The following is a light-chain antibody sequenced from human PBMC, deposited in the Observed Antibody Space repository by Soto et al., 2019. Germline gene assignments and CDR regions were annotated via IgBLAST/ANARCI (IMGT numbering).Light chain of an antibody. Sequence: EIVMSQSPATLSVSPGERATLSCRASQSISSKLAWYQQKPGQAPRLLIYAASNRATGIPVRFSGSGSGTDLTFTISSLEPEEFAVYYCQQRSNWTPITFGQGTRLE. CDR3: QQRSNWTPIT. CDR1: QSISSK. J-gene: IGKJ5*01. CDR2: AAS. V-gene: IGKV3-11*01.